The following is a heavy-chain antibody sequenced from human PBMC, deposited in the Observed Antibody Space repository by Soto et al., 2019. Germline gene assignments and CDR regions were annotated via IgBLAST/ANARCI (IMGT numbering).Heavy chain of an antibody. Sequence: QVQLVQSGAEVKKSGASVKVSCKASGYSVSDYFIQWVRQAPGQGLEWVAWINPKTAATNYAQKFQGRASLTWDTSFTTAYMELTRLRPDDTPVYYCARIKWGLDYYNVMDVWGQGTTVIVSS. D-gene: IGHD1-26*01. V-gene: IGHV1-2*02. CDR3: ARIKWGLDYYNVMDV. J-gene: IGHJ6*02. CDR1: GYSVSDYF. CDR2: INPKTAAT.